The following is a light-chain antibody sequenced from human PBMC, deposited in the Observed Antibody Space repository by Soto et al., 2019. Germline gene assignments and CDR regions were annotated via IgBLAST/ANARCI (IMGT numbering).Light chain of an antibody. CDR1: QSVSDN. CDR2: GAS. CDR3: QQSNNWPYT. V-gene: IGKV3-15*01. J-gene: IGKJ2*01. Sequence: EIVMTQSPATLSVSPGERATLSCRASQSVSDNLAWYQQKPGQPPRLLIYGASTRATGIPARFSGSGSGTDFTLTITSLQTEDFAVYYCQQSNNWPYTFGQGTKLDIK.